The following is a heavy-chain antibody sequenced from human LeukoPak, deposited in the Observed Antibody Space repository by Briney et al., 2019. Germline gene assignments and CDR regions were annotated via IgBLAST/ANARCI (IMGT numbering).Heavy chain of an antibody. D-gene: IGHD3-22*01. CDR2: ISDSGGDT. J-gene: IGHJ4*02. CDR3: AGYYYYDSSGYYHF. Sequence: GGSLRLSCAASGFTFSSYAMSWVRQAPGKGLEWVSAISDSGGDTYYADSVKGRFTISRDNSKHTLYLQMNSLRAEDTAVYYCAGYYYYDSSGYYHFWGQGTLVTVSS. V-gene: IGHV3-23*01. CDR1: GFTFSSYA.